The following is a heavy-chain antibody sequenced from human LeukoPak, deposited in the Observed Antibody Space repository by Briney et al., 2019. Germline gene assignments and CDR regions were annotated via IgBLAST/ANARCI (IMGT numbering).Heavy chain of an antibody. D-gene: IGHD6-6*01. J-gene: IGHJ5*02. Sequence: SVKVSCKASGGTFSSYAISWVRHAPGPGLELMGGIIPIFGTANYAQKFQGRVTITTDESTSTAYMELSSLRSEDTAVYYCAREVYSSSNWFDPWGQGPLVTVSS. CDR2: IIPIFGTA. V-gene: IGHV1-69*05. CDR3: AREVYSSSNWFDP. CDR1: GGTFSSYA.